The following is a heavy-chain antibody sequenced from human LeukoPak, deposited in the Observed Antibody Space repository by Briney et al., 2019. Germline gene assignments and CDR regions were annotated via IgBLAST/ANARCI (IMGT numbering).Heavy chain of an antibody. CDR1: GDTFSGYY. CDR2: INPGGGGT. J-gene: IGHJ3*02. Sequence: ASVKVSCKAFGDTFSGYYIHWVRLAPGQGLEWMGIINPGGGGTTYALKFQGRLTMTRDTSTNTIYMELSSLTSEDTAVYYCARGAYYYDPQGAFDIWGQGTVVTVSS. D-gene: IGHD3-22*01. V-gene: IGHV1-46*01. CDR3: ARGAYYYDPQGAFDI.